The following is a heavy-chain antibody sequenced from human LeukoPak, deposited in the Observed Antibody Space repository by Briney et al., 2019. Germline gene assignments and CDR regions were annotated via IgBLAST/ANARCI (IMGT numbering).Heavy chain of an antibody. V-gene: IGHV3-7*01. CDR2: IKQDGNER. D-gene: IGHD3-10*01. CDR3: AKVANYYYCSEIYYFFEH. J-gene: IGHJ4*02. CDR1: GFTFSSYW. Sequence: GGSLRLSCAASGFTFSSYWMSWVRQATGKGLEWVANIKQDGNERYYVDSVKGRFTISRDNANNSLYLQMSSLRVEDTAVYYCAKVANYYYCSEIYYFFEHWGQGTPVTASP.